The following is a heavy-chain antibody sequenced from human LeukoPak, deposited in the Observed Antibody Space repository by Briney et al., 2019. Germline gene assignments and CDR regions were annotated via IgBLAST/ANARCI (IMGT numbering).Heavy chain of an antibody. CDR1: GYTFTSYG. D-gene: IGHD3-10*01. J-gene: IGHJ4*02. CDR3: ARDPTQYYYGSGSYPDY. V-gene: IGHV1-18*04. CDR2: ISAYNGNT. Sequence: ASVKVSCKASGYTFTSYGISWVRQAPGQGLEWMGWISAYNGNTNYAQKLQGGVTMTTDTSTSTAYMELRSLRSDDTAVYYCARDPTQYYYGSGSYPDYWGQGTLVTVSS.